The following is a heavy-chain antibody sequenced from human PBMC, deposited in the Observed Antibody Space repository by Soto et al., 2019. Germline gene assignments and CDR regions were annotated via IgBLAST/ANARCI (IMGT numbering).Heavy chain of an antibody. CDR2: ISGSGGST. V-gene: IGHV3-23*01. D-gene: IGHD2-15*01. Sequence: EVQLLESGGGLVQPGGSLRLSCAASGFTFISYAMSWVRQAPGKGLEWVSAISGSGGSTYYADSVKGRFTISRDNSKNTLYLQMNSLRAADTSVYYCAKAKMISGRVAYYFDSWGQGTLVTVSS. CDR3: AKAKMISGRVAYYFDS. J-gene: IGHJ4*02. CDR1: GFTFISYA.